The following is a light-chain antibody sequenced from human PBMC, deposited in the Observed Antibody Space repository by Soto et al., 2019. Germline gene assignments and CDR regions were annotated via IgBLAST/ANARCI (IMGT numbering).Light chain of an antibody. J-gene: IGKJ4*01. CDR2: DAA. CDR1: RGVSSA. V-gene: IGKV1D-13*01. CDR3: QHYNEFPLS. Sequence: AIQLTQSPSSLSASVGETVTITCRASRGVSSALAWHQRKPGEAPELLIYDAATLQSGAPSRFSGSGSGTEFTLTISSLQPEDFATYYCQHYNEFPLSFGGGTKVDIK.